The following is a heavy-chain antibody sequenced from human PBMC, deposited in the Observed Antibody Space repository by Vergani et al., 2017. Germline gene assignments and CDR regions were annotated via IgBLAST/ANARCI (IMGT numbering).Heavy chain of an antibody. CDR1: GGTFSSYA. CDR2: IIPIFGTA. Sequence: QVQLVQSGAEVKKPGSSVTVSCKASGGTFSSYAISWVRQAPGQGLEWMGGIIPIFGTANYAQKFQCRVTITADESTSTAYMELSSLRSEDTAVYYCASRYCSSTSCRPTYMDVWGQGTTVTVSS. CDR3: ASRYCSSTSCRPTYMDV. J-gene: IGHJ6*02. V-gene: IGHV1-69*12. D-gene: IGHD2-2*01.